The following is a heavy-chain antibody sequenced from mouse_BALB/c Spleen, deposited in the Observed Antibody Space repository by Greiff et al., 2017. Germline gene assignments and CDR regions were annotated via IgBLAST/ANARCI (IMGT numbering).Heavy chain of an antibody. CDR1: GFTFSNYW. V-gene: IGHV6-6*02. CDR3: TRTSYGNLAY. Sequence: EVQRVESGGGLVQPGGSMKLSCVASGFTFSNYWMNWVRQSPEKGLEWVAEIRLKSNNYATHYAESVKGRFTISRDDSKSSVYLQMNNLRAEDTGIYYCTRTSYGNLAYWGQGTLVTVSA. D-gene: IGHD2-1*01. J-gene: IGHJ3*01. CDR2: IRLKSNNYAT.